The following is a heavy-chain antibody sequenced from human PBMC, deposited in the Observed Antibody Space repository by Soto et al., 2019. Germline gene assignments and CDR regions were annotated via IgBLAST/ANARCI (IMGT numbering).Heavy chain of an antibody. J-gene: IGHJ5*02. CDR2: INHVGGT. V-gene: IGHV4-34*01. CDR3: VRIRYPWPLSVVWLDP. Sequence: SETLSLTCAVYGGFLSESYWTWIRQPPGKGLEWIGEINHVGGTNYNPSLKSRVTMSVDTSQNQFSLRLISVTAADTAMYFCVRIRYPWPLSVVWLDPWGQGTPVTVSS. D-gene: IGHD2-2*01. CDR1: GGFLSESY.